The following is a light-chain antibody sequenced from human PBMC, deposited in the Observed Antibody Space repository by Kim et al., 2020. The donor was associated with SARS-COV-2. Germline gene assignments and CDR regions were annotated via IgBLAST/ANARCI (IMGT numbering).Light chain of an antibody. CDR3: QQYDNWPRT. CDR2: DAS. J-gene: IGKJ1*01. Sequence: VSPGEGATLSCRASQRIRSHLAWYQQKPGQAPRLLIHDASTRATDIPARFSGSGSGTEFTLTISSLRSEDFAVYYCQQYDNWPRTFGQGTKVDIK. CDR1: QRIRSH. V-gene: IGKV3-15*01.